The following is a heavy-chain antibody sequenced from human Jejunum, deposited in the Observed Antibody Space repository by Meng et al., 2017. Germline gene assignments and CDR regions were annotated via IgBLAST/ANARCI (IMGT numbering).Heavy chain of an antibody. Sequence: GESLKISCKGSGYSFTSYWIAWVRQMPGKCLEWMGIIYPGDSDTRYSPSFQGQVTISADKSINTAYLQWSSLKASDTAMYYCARSDYYLLDPQYYFDYWGQGTLVTVSS. CDR1: GYSFTSYW. CDR2: IYPGDSDT. CDR3: ARSDYYLLDPQYYFDY. V-gene: IGHV5-51*01. D-gene: IGHD3-3*01. J-gene: IGHJ4*02.